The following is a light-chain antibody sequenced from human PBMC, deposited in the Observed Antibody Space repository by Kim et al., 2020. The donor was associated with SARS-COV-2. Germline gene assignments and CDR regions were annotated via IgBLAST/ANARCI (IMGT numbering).Light chain of an antibody. Sequence: ASVGDRVTITCRASHSISSWLAWYQQKPGKAPKLLIYDASSLESGVPSRFSGSGSGTEFTLTISSLQPDDFATYYCQQYNSYPWTFGQGTKVDIK. CDR2: DAS. CDR3: QQYNSYPWT. V-gene: IGKV1-5*01. CDR1: HSISSW. J-gene: IGKJ1*01.